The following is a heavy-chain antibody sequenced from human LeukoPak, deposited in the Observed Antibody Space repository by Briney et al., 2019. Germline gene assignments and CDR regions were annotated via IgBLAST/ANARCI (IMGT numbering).Heavy chain of an antibody. CDR1: GGSINSHY. CDR2: VFYPGST. J-gene: IGHJ4*02. D-gene: IGHD6-13*01. Sequence: PSETLSLTCTVSGGSINSHYWSWIRQPPGKGLEWIGYVFYPGSTTYNPSLKSRVTMSLDTSRDQFSLRLTSVTAADTAIYYCASRPADSTWYGVFDYWSQGTLVTVSS. CDR3: ASRPADSTWYGVFDY. V-gene: IGHV4-59*11.